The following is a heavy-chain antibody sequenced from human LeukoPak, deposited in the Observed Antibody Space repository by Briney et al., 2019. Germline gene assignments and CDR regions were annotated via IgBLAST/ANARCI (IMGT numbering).Heavy chain of an antibody. J-gene: IGHJ3*02. CDR2: IYYSGST. V-gene: IGHV4-61*01. CDR1: GGSVSSGSYY. D-gene: IGHD1-26*01. CDR3: ARDILSGSPDAFDI. Sequence: SETLSLTCTVSGGSVSSGSYYWSWIGQPPGKGLEWIGYIYYSGSTNYNPSLKSRVTISVDTSKNQFSLKLSSVTAADTAVYYCARDILSGSPDAFDIWGQGTMVTVSS.